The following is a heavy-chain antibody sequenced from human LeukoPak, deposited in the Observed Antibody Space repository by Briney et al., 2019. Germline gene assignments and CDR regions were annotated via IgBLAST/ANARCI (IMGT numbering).Heavy chain of an antibody. J-gene: IGHJ4*02. CDR2: ISYDGSNK. V-gene: IGHV3-30-3*01. Sequence: PGRSLRLSCAASGFTFSSYAMHWVRQAPGKGLEWVAVISYDGSNKYYADSVKGRFTISRDNSKNTLYLQMNSLRAEDTAVYYCASITGGNQDYWGQGTLVTVSS. CDR1: GFTFSSYA. CDR3: ASITGGNQDY. D-gene: IGHD4-23*01.